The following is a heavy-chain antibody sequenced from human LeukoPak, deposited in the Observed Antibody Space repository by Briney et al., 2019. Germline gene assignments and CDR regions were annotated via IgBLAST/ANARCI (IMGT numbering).Heavy chain of an antibody. Sequence: GGSLRLSCAASVFTFSSYPMSWVRQAPGKGLEWVSGISGSGGTTYYADSVKGRFTISRDNSRNTLYLQMNSLRADDTAVYYCAKVGSGWYYFDYWGQGTLVTVSS. V-gene: IGHV3-23*01. CDR2: ISGSGGTT. CDR3: AKVGSGWYYFDY. D-gene: IGHD6-19*01. CDR1: VFTFSSYP. J-gene: IGHJ4*02.